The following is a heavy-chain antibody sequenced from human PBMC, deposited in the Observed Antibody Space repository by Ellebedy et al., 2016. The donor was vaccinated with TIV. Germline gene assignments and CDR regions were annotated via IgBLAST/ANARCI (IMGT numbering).Heavy chain of an antibody. J-gene: IGHJ2*01. CDR2: ISAYNGNT. V-gene: IGHV1-18*01. Sequence: ASVKVSCKASGYTFTSPGISWVRQAPGQGLEWLGWISAYNGNTNYAQKLQGRVTMTTDTSTSTAYMELRSLRSDDTAVYYCAREDSSGSYWYFDLWGRGTLVTVSS. CDR3: AREDSSGSYWYFDL. CDR1: GYTFTSPG. D-gene: IGHD6-19*01.